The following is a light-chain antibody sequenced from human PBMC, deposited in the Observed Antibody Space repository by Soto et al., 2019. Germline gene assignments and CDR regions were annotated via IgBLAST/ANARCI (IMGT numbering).Light chain of an antibody. V-gene: IGLV1-51*01. Sequence: QSVLTQPPSVSAAPGQKVSISCSGSSANIGSNYVSWYQHLPGSAPKLVIYDSDKRPSEIPDRFSASKSGTSATLDITGLQTGDEADYYCGAWDGSLSVVLFGGGTKLTFL. J-gene: IGLJ2*01. CDR1: SANIGSNY. CDR2: DSD. CDR3: GAWDGSLSVVL.